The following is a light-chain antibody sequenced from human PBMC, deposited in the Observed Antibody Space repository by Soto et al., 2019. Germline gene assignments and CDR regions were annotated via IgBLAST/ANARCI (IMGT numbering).Light chain of an antibody. CDR1: QTISSW. CDR3: QQFNNWPQT. CDR2: KAS. V-gene: IGKV1-5*03. J-gene: IGKJ1*01. Sequence: DIQMTQSPSTLSGSVGDRVTITCRASQTISSWLAWYQQKPGKAPKLLIYKASTLKSGVPSRFSGSGSGTEFTLTISSLQPDDFATYLCQQFNNWPQTFGQGTKVDIK.